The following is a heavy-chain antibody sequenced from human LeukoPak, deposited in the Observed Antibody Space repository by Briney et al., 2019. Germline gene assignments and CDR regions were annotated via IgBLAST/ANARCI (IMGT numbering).Heavy chain of an antibody. D-gene: IGHD4-23*01. CDR2: IKQDESEK. CDR3: ARYDYGGNYDY. J-gene: IGHJ4*02. Sequence: GGSLRLSCAASGFTFSSYAMSWVRQAPGKGLEWVANIKQDESEKYYVDSVRGRFTISRGNAQDSLYLQMNSLRAEDTAVYYCARYDYGGNYDYWGQGTLVTVSS. CDR1: GFTFSSYA. V-gene: IGHV3-7*04.